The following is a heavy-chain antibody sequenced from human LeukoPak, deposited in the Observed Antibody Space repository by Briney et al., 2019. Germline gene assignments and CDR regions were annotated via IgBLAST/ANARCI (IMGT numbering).Heavy chain of an antibody. Sequence: SSETLSLTCTVSGGSISSSLYHWGWIRQSPGKNLEWLGSIYYTGTTHYNPSLKSRVTISVDTSKNQFSLNLSSVTAADTAVYYCAKKKMGRRSSDPWGQGTLVTVSS. V-gene: IGHV4-39*01. CDR1: GGSISSSLYH. D-gene: IGHD1-26*01. CDR2: IYYTGTT. J-gene: IGHJ5*02. CDR3: AKKKMGRRSSDP.